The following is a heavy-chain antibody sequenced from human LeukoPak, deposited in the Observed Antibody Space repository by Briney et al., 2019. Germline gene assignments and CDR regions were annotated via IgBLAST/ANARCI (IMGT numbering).Heavy chain of an antibody. V-gene: IGHV3-30*18. D-gene: IGHD3-10*01. CDR1: GFTFSSYD. CDR2: ISYDGSNK. J-gene: IGHJ4*02. Sequence: PGGSLRLSCAASGFTFSSYDMHWVRQAPGKGLEWVAVISYDGSNKYYADSVKGRFTISRDNSKNTLYLQINSLRAEDTAVYYCAKDRAVRGVIEVDYWGQGTLVTVSS. CDR3: AKDRAVRGVIEVDY.